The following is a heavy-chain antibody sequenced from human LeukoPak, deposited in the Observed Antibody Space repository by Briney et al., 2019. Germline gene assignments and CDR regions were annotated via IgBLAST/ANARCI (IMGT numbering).Heavy chain of an antibody. D-gene: IGHD5-18*01. CDR3: AKGGHSYGYGVTY. CDR2: ISGSGGST. CDR1: GFTFSSYA. Sequence: GGSLRLYCAASGFTFSSYAMRWVRQAPGKGLEWASAISGSGGSTYYADSVKGRFTISRDNSKNTLYLQMNSLRAEDTAVYYCAKGGHSYGYGVTYWGQGTLVTVSS. V-gene: IGHV3-23*01. J-gene: IGHJ4*02.